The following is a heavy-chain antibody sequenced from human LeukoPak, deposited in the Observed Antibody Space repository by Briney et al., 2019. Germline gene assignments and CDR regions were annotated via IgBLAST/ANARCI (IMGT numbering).Heavy chain of an antibody. CDR1: GGSFSGYY. CDR2: INHSGST. Sequence: SETLSLTCAVYGGSFSGYYWSWIRQPPGKGLEWIGEINHSGSTNYNPSLKSRVTISVDTSKNQFSLKLSSVTAADTAVYYCARDPILFFDSGFDPWGQGTLVTVSS. V-gene: IGHV4-34*01. J-gene: IGHJ5*02. CDR3: ARDPILFFDSGFDP. D-gene: IGHD3-9*01.